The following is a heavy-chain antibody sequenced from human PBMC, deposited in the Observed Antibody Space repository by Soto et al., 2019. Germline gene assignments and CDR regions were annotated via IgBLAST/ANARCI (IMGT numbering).Heavy chain of an antibody. CDR3: ARVAVAGTDYYYGMDG. CDR1: GYTFTGYY. CDR2: INPNSGGT. J-gene: IGHJ6*02. V-gene: IGHV1-2*04. D-gene: IGHD6-19*01. Sequence: ASVKVSCKASGYTFTGYYMHWVRQAPGQGLEWMGWINPNSGGTNYAQKFQGWVTMTRDTSISTAYMELSRLRSDDTAVYYCARVAVAGTDYYYGMDGWGQGTTVTVAS.